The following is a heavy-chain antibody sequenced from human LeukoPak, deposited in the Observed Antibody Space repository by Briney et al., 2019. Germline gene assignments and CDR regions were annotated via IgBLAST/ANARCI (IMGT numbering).Heavy chain of an antibody. D-gene: IGHD2-21*02. CDR1: GFTFSSYG. J-gene: IGHJ4*02. V-gene: IGHV3-30*02. CDR2: IRYDGSNK. CDR3: AKERSCGGDCYYFDY. Sequence: PGGPLRLSCAASGFTFSSYGMLWVRQAPGKGLEWVAFIRYDGSNKYYADSVKGRFTISRDNSKNTLYLQMNSLRAEDTAVYNCAKERSCGGDCYYFDYWGQGTLVTVSS.